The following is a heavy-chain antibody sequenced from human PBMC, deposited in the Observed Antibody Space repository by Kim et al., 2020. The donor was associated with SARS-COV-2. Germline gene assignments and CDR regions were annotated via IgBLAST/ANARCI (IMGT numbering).Heavy chain of an antibody. J-gene: IGHJ6*02. Sequence: GGSLRLFCAASGFMFSSHAMTWVRQAPGKGLERVAIISAGGHSIYYADSVKGRFTVSRDNSQNTLYLQMNSLRAEDTALYFCAKDQSGDYYYYSGMDVCGPGTTVTASS. CDR2: ISAGGHSI. CDR3: AKDQSGDYYYYSGMDV. D-gene: IGHD1-26*01. CDR1: GFMFSSHA. V-gene: IGHV3-23*01.